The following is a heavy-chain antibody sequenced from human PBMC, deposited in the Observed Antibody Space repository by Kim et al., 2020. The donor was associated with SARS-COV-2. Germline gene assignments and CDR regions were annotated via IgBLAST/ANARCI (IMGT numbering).Heavy chain of an antibody. Sequence: GGSLRLSCAASGFTFSSYAMHWVRQAPGKGLEWVSVISYDGSNKYYADSVKGRFTISRDNSKNTLYLQMNSLRAEDTAVYYCAGDYDSSGYFDYWGQRTLVTLSS. D-gene: IGHD3-22*01. J-gene: IGHJ4*02. CDR3: AGDYDSSGYFDY. CDR1: GFTFSSYA. CDR2: ISYDGSNK. V-gene: IGHV3-30*04.